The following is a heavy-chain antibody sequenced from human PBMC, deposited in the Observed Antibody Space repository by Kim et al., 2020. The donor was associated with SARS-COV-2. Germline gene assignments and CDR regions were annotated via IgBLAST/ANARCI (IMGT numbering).Heavy chain of an antibody. V-gene: IGHV3-23*01. CDR1: GFTFSSYA. D-gene: IGHD2-15*01. J-gene: IGHJ4*02. CDR3: AKVPDIVVVVAVSDGGY. Sequence: GGSLRLSCAASGFTFSSYAMNWVRQAPGKGLEWVSAISGSGGSTYYADSVKGRFTISRDNSKNTLYLQMNSLRAADTAVYYCAKVPDIVVVVAVSDGGYWGQGTLVTVSS. CDR2: ISGSGGST.